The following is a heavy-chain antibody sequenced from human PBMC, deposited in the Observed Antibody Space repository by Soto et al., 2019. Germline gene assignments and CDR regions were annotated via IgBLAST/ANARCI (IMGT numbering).Heavy chain of an antibody. D-gene: IGHD1-26*01. J-gene: IGHJ4*02. CDR2: ISAYNGNT. V-gene: IGHV1-18*01. CDR3: ARSYSGSHSPDY. CDR1: CYTFTSYG. Sequence: SAKVSFKASCYTFTSYGISWVRQAPGQGLEWMGWISAYNGNTNYAQKLQGRVTMTTDTSTSTAYMELRSLRSDDTAVYYCARSYSGSHSPDYWGQGTLVTVSS.